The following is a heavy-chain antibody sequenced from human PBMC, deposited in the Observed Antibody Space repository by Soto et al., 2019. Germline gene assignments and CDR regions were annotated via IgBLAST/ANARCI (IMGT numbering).Heavy chain of an antibody. V-gene: IGHV3-66*01. CDR1: GFTVSSNY. J-gene: IGHJ4*02. CDR2: IYSGSNT. D-gene: IGHD2-15*01. CDR3: ARGYRVVGAYGAGTFFDY. Sequence: EVQLVESGGDLVQPGGSLRLSCAASGFTVSSNYMSWVRQAPGKGLEWVSVIYSGSNTHYADSVKGRFTISRDNSKNMLYLQMNSLRAEDTAVYYCARGYRVVGAYGAGTFFDYWAQGTLVTVSS.